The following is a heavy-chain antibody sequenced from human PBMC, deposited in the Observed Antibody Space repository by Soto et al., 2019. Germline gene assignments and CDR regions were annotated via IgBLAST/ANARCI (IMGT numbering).Heavy chain of an antibody. CDR1: GGTFSSYA. CDR2: IIPIFGTA. CDR3: ARSSALTFGGVIGQYGY. V-gene: IGHV1-69*01. D-gene: IGHD3-16*02. Sequence: QVQLVQSGAEVKKPGSSVKVSCKASGGTFSSYAISWVRQVPGQGLEWMGGIIPIFGTANYAQKFQGRVTITADESTSTDYMELSSLRSEDTAVYYYARSSALTFGGVIGQYGYWGQGTLVTVSS. J-gene: IGHJ4*02.